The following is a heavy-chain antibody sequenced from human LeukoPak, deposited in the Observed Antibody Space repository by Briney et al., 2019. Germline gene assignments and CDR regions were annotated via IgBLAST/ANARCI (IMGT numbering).Heavy chain of an antibody. D-gene: IGHD3-10*01. CDR2: ISSSSSYI. V-gene: IGHV3-21*01. J-gene: IGHJ5*02. CDR3: AKEGPRVREFIIIGCFNP. CDR1: GFTFSSYN. Sequence: GGSLRLSCAASGFTFSSYNMNWVRQAPGKGLEWVSSISSSSSYIYYADSVKGRFTISRDNAKNSLYLQMNSLRAEDTAVYYCAKEGPRVREFIIIGCFNPGGQEPWSPSPQ.